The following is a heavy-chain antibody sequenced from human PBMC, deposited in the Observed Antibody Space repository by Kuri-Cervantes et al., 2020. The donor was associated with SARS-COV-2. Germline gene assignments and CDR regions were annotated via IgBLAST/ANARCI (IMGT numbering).Heavy chain of an antibody. CDR3: ARGAHDYYYYGMDV. CDR1: GFTFSDYY. CDR2: ISSSGSTI. J-gene: IGHJ6*02. V-gene: IGHV3-11*01. Sequence: GGSLRLSCAASGFTFSDYYMSWIRQAPGKGLEWVSYISSSGSTIYYADSVKGRFTISRDNAKNSLYLQMNSLRAEDTAVYCCARGAHDYYYYGMDVWGQGTTVTVSS.